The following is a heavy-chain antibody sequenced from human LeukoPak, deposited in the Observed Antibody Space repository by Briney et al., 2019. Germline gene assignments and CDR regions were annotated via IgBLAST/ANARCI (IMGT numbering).Heavy chain of an antibody. CDR1: GGTFSSYA. J-gene: IGHJ4*02. V-gene: IGHV1-69*04. D-gene: IGHD5-18*01. CDR3: ARSDSYAIPDY. CDR2: IIPILGIA. Sequence: GSSVKVSCKASGGTFSSYAISWVRQAPGQGLEWMGRIIPILGIANYAQKFQGRVTITADKSTSTAYMELSSLRSEDTAVYYCARSDSYAIPDYWGQGTLVTVSS.